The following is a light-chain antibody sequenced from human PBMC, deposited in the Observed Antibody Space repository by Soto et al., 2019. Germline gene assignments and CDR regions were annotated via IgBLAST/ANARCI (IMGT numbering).Light chain of an antibody. CDR2: AAS. J-gene: IGKJ1*01. Sequence: AIQMTQSPPSLSASVGDRVTITCRASRDIGNDLGWYQQKPGKAPKHLIFAASNLQSGVPSRFSGGGSGTDFTLTISSLQADDFATYYCLQHFNFSWTFGQGTKVE. CDR1: RDIGND. CDR3: LQHFNFSWT. V-gene: IGKV1-6*01.